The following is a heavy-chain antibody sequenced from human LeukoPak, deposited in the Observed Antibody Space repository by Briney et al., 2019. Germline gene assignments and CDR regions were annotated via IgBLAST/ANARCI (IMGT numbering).Heavy chain of an antibody. Sequence: GSLRLSCAASGFTFVGNAVTWVRQAPGRGLVWVAHINTDGRTTTYADSVKGRFTVARDNAKNTLYLEMNRLRAEDTAVYYCARDNTYMFDYWGQGTQVTVSS. D-gene: IGHD2-2*02. J-gene: IGHJ4*02. CDR2: INTDGRTT. CDR1: GFTFVGNA. V-gene: IGHV3-74*01. CDR3: ARDNTYMFDY.